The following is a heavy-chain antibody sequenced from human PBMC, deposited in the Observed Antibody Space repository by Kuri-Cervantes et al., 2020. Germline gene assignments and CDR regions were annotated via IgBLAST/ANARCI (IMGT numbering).Heavy chain of an antibody. CDR1: GYTFTGYY. CDR2: INPNSGGT. Sequence: ASVKVSCKASGYTFTGYYMHWVRQAPGQGLEWMGWINPNSGGTNYAQKFQGRVTMTRDTSTSTVYMELSSLRSEDTAVYYCARRRGIAVDYWGQGTLVTVSS. CDR3: ARRRGIAVDY. V-gene: IGHV1-2*02. D-gene: IGHD6-13*01. J-gene: IGHJ4*02.